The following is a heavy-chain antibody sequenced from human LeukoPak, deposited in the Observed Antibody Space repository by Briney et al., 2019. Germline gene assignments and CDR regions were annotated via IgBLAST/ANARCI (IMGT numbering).Heavy chain of an antibody. J-gene: IGHJ3*02. CDR1: GFTFSSYW. V-gene: IGHV3-74*01. CDR3: AKSRGGDSWAFDT. Sequence: GGSLRLSCAASGFTFSSYWMHWVRKAPGKGLVWVSRINSDGSFANYADSVKGRFTISRDNAKNTLYLQMNSLSPDDTALYYCAKSRGGDSWAFDTWGQGTMVAVSS. D-gene: IGHD2-21*02. CDR2: INSDGSFA.